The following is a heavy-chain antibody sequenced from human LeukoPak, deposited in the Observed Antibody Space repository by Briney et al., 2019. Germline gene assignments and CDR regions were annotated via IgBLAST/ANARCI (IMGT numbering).Heavy chain of an antibody. J-gene: IGHJ5*02. V-gene: IGHV3-74*01. CDR2: IKSDGSST. CDR1: GFTFSSYW. D-gene: IGHD3-10*01. Sequence: GGSLRLSCAASGFTFSSYWMHWVRQAPGKGLVWVSRIKSDGSSTSHADSVKGRFTISRDNAKNTLYLQMNSLRVEDTAVYYCARGYGGFDTWGQRTLVTVSS. CDR3: ARGYGGFDT.